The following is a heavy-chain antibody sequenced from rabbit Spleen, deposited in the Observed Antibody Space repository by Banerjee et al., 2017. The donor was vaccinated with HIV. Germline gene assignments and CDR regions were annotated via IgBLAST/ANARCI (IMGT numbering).Heavy chain of an antibody. CDR3: ARDVDDVISWNFGW. J-gene: IGHJ4*01. CDR1: GFSFSNKAV. D-gene: IGHD1-1*01. CDR2: INAVTGKA. V-gene: IGHV1S45*01. Sequence: QERLVESGGGLVQPEGSLTLTCTASGFSFSNKAVMCWVRQAPGKGLERIACINAVTGKAVYASWAKGRFTFSKTSSTTVTLQMTGLTAAVTATYFCARDVDDVISWNFGWWGPGTLVTVS.